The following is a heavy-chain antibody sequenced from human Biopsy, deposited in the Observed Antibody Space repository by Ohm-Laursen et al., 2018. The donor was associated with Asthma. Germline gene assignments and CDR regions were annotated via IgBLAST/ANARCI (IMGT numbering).Heavy chain of an antibody. Sequence: SQTLSLTCPVSGASITTSPSYWSWLRLLPGKGLEWIGCIYYSGETFFNPSLKNPLFMSLDSSKNQFSLKMTSVTVADTAVYFCARNLPGYTYGPFEDWGQGNLVTVSS. CDR2: IYYSGET. CDR3: ARNLPGYTYGPFED. CDR1: GASITTSPSY. V-gene: IGHV4-31*01. J-gene: IGHJ4*02. D-gene: IGHD5-18*01.